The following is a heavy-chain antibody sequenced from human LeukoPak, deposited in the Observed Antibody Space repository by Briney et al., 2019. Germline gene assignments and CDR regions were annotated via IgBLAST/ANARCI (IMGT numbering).Heavy chain of an antibody. Sequence: PSGTLSLTCVVSGGSISSNNWWNWVRQPPGKGLEWIGEIYHSGSTNYNASLKSRVTISVDKTKNQLSLKLTSVTEADTAVYYCARDVGARAPNVWGKGTTVTVSS. CDR1: GGSISSNNW. CDR2: IYHSGST. J-gene: IGHJ6*04. V-gene: IGHV4-4*02. CDR3: ARDVGARAPNV.